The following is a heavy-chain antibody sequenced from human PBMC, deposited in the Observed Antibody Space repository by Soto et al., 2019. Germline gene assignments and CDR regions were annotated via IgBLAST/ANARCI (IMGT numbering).Heavy chain of an antibody. D-gene: IGHD6-6*01. Sequence: QVQLQESGPGLVKPSQTLSLTCTVSGDSISSGGYHWSWIRQHPGKGLEWIGYIYYSGSTYYKPSLKSRVTMSVDTSENQFSLKLRSVTAADTAVYYCARLIIAAFDYWGQGALVTVSS. J-gene: IGHJ4*02. V-gene: IGHV4-31*03. CDR2: IYYSGST. CDR3: ARLIIAAFDY. CDR1: GDSISSGGYH.